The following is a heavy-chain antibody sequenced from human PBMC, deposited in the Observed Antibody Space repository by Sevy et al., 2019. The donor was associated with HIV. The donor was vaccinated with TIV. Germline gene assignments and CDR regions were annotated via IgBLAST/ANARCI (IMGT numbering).Heavy chain of an antibody. CDR3: ARDREEYYGSGSYYSPPLYYYGMDV. CDR2: IYSGGST. D-gene: IGHD3-10*01. Sequence: GGSLRLSCAASGFTVSSNYMSWVRQAPGKGLEWVSVIYSGGSTYYADSVKGRFTISRDNSKNTLYLQMNSLRAEDTAVYYCARDREEYYGSGSYYSPPLYYYGMDVWGQGTTVTVSS. CDR1: GFTVSSNY. V-gene: IGHV3-53*01. J-gene: IGHJ6*02.